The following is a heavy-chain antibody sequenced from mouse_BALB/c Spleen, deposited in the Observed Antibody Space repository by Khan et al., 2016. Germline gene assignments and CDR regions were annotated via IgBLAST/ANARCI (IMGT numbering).Heavy chain of an antibody. D-gene: IGHD1-1*01. J-gene: IGHJ1*01. CDR1: GFTFNTYA. V-gene: IGHV10-1*02. CDR3: VRNYYGSNWYFDV. Sequence: EVQLVESGGGLVQPKGSLQLSCAASGFTFNTYAMNWVRQAPGKGLEWVARIRSKSNNYATYYADSVKDRFTISRDDSQSMLYLQMNNLKTEDTAMYDCVRNYYGSNWYFDVWGAGTTVTVSS. CDR2: IRSKSNNYAT.